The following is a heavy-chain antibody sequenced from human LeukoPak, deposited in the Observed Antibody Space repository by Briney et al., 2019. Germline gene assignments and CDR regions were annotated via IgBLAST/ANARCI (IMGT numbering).Heavy chain of an antibody. CDR1: GYTFTGYY. Sequence: ASVKVSCKASGYTFTGYYMHWVRQAPGQGLEWMGWINPNSGGTNYAQKFQGRVTMTRDTSISTAYMELSGLRSDDTAVYYCARGSFWSGYTWDYYGMDVWGQGTTVTVSS. CDR2: INPNSGGT. V-gene: IGHV1-2*02. J-gene: IGHJ6*02. D-gene: IGHD3-3*01. CDR3: ARGSFWSGYTWDYYGMDV.